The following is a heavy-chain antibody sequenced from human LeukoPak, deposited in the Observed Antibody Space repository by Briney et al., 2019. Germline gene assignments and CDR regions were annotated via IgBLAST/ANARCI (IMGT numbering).Heavy chain of an antibody. CDR2: INHSGST. J-gene: IGHJ4*02. D-gene: IGHD3-22*01. CDR1: GGSFSGYY. Sequence: PSEALSLTCAVYGGSFSGYYWSWIRQPPGKGLEWIGEINHSGSTNYNPSLKSRVTISVDTSKNQFSLKLSSVTAADTAVYYCARHATNYYDSSGYGTLGDYWGQGTLVTVSS. CDR3: ARHATNYYDSSGYGTLGDY. V-gene: IGHV4-34*01.